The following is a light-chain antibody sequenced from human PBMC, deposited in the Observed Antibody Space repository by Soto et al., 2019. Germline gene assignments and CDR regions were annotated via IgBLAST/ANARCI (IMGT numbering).Light chain of an antibody. Sequence: EIVLTQSPATLSLSPGERATLSFRASQSLSSYLAWYQQKPGQAPRLLIYDASNRATGIPARFSGSGSGTDFTLTISSLEPEDFAVYYCQQRSNWLTFGGGTKVDIK. J-gene: IGKJ4*01. CDR3: QQRSNWLT. V-gene: IGKV3-11*01. CDR2: DAS. CDR1: QSLSSY.